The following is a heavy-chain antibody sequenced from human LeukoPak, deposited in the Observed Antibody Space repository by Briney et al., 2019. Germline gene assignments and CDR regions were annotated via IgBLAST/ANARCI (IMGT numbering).Heavy chain of an antibody. J-gene: IGHJ5*02. CDR2: IYYSGST. CDR1: GGSISSYY. CDR3: AREPGVNWFDP. V-gene: IGHV4-59*01. Sequence: SETLSLTCAVSGGSISSYYWSWIRQPPGKGLEWIGYIYYSGSTNYNPSLKSRVTISVDTSKNQFSLKLSSVTAADTAVYYCAREPGVNWFDPWGQGTLVTVSS. D-gene: IGHD3-10*01.